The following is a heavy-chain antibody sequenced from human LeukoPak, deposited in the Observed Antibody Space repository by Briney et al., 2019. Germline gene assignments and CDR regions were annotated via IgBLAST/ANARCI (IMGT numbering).Heavy chain of an antibody. D-gene: IGHD6-19*01. V-gene: IGHV3-33*01. J-gene: IGHJ4*02. Sequence: GGALRLSCAASGFTFSSYGMHGVRQAPGKGLEWVAVIWYDGSNNYYADSVKGRVTISRDNSKNTLYLQMNSLRAEDTAVYYCARDTINSVAIDYWGQGTLVTVSS. CDR2: IWYDGSNN. CDR3: ARDTINSVAIDY. CDR1: GFTFSSYG.